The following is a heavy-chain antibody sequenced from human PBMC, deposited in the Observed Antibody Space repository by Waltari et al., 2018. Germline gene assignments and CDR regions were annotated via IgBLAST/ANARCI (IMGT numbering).Heavy chain of an antibody. Sequence: EVQLAESGGDLVQPGGSLRLSCTASEITFSNYDIHWVRRRPGRGREWVSVTDSGGDTYYVASVKGRFTVSRENAKKSLYLQMNILRAEDTAVYYCTRWNPYYVAFDMWGQGTMVTVSS. CDR2: TDSGGDT. D-gene: IGHD3-10*01. CDR1: EITFSNYD. V-gene: IGHV3-13*01. J-gene: IGHJ3*02. CDR3: TRWNPYYVAFDM.